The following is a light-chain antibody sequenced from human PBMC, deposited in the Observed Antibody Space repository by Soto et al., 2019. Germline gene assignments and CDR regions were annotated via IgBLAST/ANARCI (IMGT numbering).Light chain of an antibody. CDR2: TVS. CDR3: MQGTHWPIT. J-gene: IGKJ5*01. CDR1: QSLVFSDGNTY. Sequence: DVVMTQSPLSLPVPLGQPASISCRSSQSLVFSDGNTYLSWFHQRPGQSPRRLIYTVSNRASGVPDRFSGSGSGTDFALKISRVEAEDVGVYYCMQGTHWPITFGQGTRLEIK. V-gene: IGKV2-30*01.